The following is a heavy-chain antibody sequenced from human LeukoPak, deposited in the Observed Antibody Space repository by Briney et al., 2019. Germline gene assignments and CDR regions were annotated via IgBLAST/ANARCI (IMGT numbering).Heavy chain of an antibody. CDR3: ARDGRYSGYDWGGWFDP. CDR1: GGSISSSSYY. D-gene: IGHD5-12*01. V-gene: IGHV4-39*07. CDR2: IYYSGST. J-gene: IGHJ5*02. Sequence: SETLSLTCTVSGGSISSSSYYWGWIRQPPGKGLEWIGSIYYSGSTYYNPSLKSRVTISVDTSKNQFSLKLSSVTAADTAVYYCARDGRYSGYDWGGWFDPWGQGTLVTVSS.